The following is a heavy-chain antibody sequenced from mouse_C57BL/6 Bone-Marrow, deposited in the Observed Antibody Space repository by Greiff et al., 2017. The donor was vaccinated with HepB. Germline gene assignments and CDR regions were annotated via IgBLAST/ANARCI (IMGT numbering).Heavy chain of an antibody. J-gene: IGHJ3*01. CDR2: IRSKSNNYAT. CDR3: VRHDGYLFAY. V-gene: IGHV10-1*01. CDR1: GFSFNTYA. Sequence: GGGLVQPKGSLKLSCAASGFSFNTYAMNWVRQAPGKGLEWVARIRSKSNNYATYYADSVKDRFTISRDDSESMLYLQMNNLKTEDTAMYYCVRHDGYLFAYWGQGTLVTVSA. D-gene: IGHD2-3*01.